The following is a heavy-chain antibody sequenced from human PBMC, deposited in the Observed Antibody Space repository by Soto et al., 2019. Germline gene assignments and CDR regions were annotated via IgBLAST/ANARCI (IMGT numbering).Heavy chain of an antibody. Sequence: QVQLVQSGAEVKKPGASVKVSCKASGYTFTSYAMHWVRQAPGQRLEWMGWINAGNGNTKYSQKFQGRVTITRDTSASTAYVELSSLRSEDTAVYYCASLAAAGRDWFDPWGQGTLVTVSS. D-gene: IGHD6-13*01. CDR2: INAGNGNT. J-gene: IGHJ5*02. V-gene: IGHV1-3*01. CDR1: GYTFTSYA. CDR3: ASLAAAGRDWFDP.